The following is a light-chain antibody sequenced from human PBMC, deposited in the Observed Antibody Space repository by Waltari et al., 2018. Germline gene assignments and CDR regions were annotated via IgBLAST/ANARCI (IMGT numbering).Light chain of an antibody. CDR2: GVS. Sequence: DIAMTQSPATLSLSPGERATLSCRASQSVNRNLAWYQQKPGQPPRLLIYGVSSRTTGIPDRFTGSGSGMEFTRTISSLEPEDVGIYHCQRSIQWPYTFGQGTKVEIK. CDR1: QSVNRN. J-gene: IGKJ2*01. V-gene: IGKV3D-15*01. CDR3: QRSIQWPYT.